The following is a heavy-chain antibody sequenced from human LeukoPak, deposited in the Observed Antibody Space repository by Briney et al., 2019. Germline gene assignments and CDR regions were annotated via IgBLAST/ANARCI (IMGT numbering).Heavy chain of an antibody. J-gene: IGHJ3*02. CDR1: GGSISSYY. Sequence: SETLSLTCTVSGGSISSYYWSWIRQPPGKGLEWIGYIYYSGSTNYNPSLLSRVTISVDTSKYQFSLKISSVTAAGTAVYYCARGEGYCSSTSCYADAFDIWGKGTMVTVSS. CDR2: IYYSGST. CDR3: ARGEGYCSSTSCYADAFDI. V-gene: IGHV4-59*01. D-gene: IGHD2-2*01.